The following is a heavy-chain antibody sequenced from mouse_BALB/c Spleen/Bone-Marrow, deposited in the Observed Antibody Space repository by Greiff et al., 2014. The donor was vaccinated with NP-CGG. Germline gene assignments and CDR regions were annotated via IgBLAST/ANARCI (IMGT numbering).Heavy chain of an antibody. CDR1: GYAFTNYL. CDR3: ARRDGNYAWFAY. CDR2: INPGSGGT. D-gene: IGHD2-1*01. V-gene: IGHV1-54*03. J-gene: IGHJ3*01. Sequence: VQLQESGAELVRPGTSVKVSCKASGYAFTNYLIEWVKQRPGRGLEWIGVINPGSGGTNYNEKFKGKATLTADKSSSTAYMQLSSLTSDDSAVYFCARRDGNYAWFAYWGQGTLVTVSA.